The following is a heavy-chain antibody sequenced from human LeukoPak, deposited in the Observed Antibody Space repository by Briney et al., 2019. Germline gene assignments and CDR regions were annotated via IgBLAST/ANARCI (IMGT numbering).Heavy chain of an antibody. CDR3: ARASLGSSWPSFDY. V-gene: IGHV6-1*01. D-gene: IGHD6-13*01. Sequence: SQTLSLTCAISGDSVPSNSATWNWIRQSPSRGLEWLGRTYYRSKWYNDYAVSVKSRITINPDTSKNQFSLQLNSVTPEDTAVYFCARASLGSSWPSFDYWGQGTLVTVSS. CDR2: TYYRSKWYN. J-gene: IGHJ4*02. CDR1: GDSVPSNSAT.